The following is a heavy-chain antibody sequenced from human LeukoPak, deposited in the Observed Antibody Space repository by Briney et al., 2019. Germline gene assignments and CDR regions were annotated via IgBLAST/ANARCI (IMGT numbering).Heavy chain of an antibody. CDR3: ARVVGIAAVGPYFES. D-gene: IGHD6-13*01. Sequence: GRSLRLSCAASGFTFSTFAMHWVRQAPGKGLEWVAVISYEGSNKYYADSVKGRFTISRDNSKNTLYLQMNSLRAEDTAVYYCARVVGIAAVGPYFESWGQGTLVTVSS. CDR1: GFTFSTFA. J-gene: IGHJ4*02. CDR2: ISYEGSNK. V-gene: IGHV3-30*01.